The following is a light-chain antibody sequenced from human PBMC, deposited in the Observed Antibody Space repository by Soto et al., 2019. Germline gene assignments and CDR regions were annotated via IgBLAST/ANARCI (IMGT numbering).Light chain of an antibody. CDR3: QQRSNFIT. V-gene: IGKV3-11*01. CDR1: QSVSSY. CDR2: DAS. J-gene: IGKJ5*01. Sequence: EIVLTHSPATLALSPCERATLSYRASQSVSSYLAWYHQKPGQAPRLLIYDASNRATGIPARFSGSGSGTVFTLTISSLEPEDFAVYYCQQRSNFITFGQGTRLEIK.